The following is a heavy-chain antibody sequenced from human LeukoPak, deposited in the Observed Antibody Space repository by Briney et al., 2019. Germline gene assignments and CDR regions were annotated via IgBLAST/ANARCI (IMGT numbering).Heavy chain of an antibody. CDR1: GGSISSTTYY. CDR3: ARHDRVYSNGGGVDH. Sequence: SETLSLTCTVSGGSISSTTYYWGWIRQPPGKGLEWIGSFYYSGSTSYNPSLKSRVTISVDTSKNQFSLKLSSVTADTAVYYCARHDRVYSNGGGVDHWGQGTLVTVSS. J-gene: IGHJ4*02. CDR2: FYYSGST. V-gene: IGHV4-39*01. D-gene: IGHD6-19*01.